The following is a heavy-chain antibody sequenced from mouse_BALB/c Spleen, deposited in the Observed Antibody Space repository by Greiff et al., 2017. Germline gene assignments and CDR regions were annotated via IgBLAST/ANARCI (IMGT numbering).Heavy chain of an antibody. V-gene: IGHV1S56*01. J-gene: IGHJ3*01. CDR1: GYTFTSYY. CDR2: IYPGNVNT. Sequence: QVQLQQSGPELVKPGASVRISCKASGYTFTSYYIHWVKQRPGQGLEWIGWIYPGNVNTKYNQKFKDKATLTADKSSSTAYMQLSSLTSEDSAVYYCARGPPPWFAYWGQGTLVTVSA. CDR3: ARGPPPWFAY.